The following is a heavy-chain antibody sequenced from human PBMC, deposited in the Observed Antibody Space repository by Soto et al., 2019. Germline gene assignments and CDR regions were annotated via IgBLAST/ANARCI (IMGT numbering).Heavy chain of an antibody. CDR1: GFTFSSYA. CDR3: AKVLGVLSSGWPSDY. CDR2: ISGSGGST. Sequence: GGSLRLSCAASGFTFSSYAMSWVRQAPGKGLEWVSAISGSGGSTYYADSVKGRFTISRDNSKNTLYLQMNSLRAEDTAVYYCAKVLGVLSSGWPSDYWGQGTLVTVSS. J-gene: IGHJ4*02. V-gene: IGHV3-23*01. D-gene: IGHD6-19*01.